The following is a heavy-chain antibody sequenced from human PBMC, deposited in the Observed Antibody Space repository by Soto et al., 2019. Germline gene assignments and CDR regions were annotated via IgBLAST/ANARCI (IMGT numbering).Heavy chain of an antibody. CDR2: INAGNGNT. CDR3: ARDGSSSGPYYYYGMDV. V-gene: IGHV1-3*01. CDR1: GYTFTGYY. J-gene: IGHJ6*02. D-gene: IGHD6-6*01. Sequence: ASVKVSCKASGYTFTGYYMHWVRQAPGQRLEWMGWINAGNGNTKYSQKFQGRVTITRDTSASTAYMELSSLRSEDTAVYYCARDGSSSGPYYYYGMDVWGQGTTVTVSS.